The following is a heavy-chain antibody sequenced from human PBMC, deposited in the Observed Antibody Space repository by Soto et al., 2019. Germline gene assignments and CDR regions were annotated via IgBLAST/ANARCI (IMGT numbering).Heavy chain of an antibody. Sequence: GGSLRLSCAASGFTVSSNYMSWVRQAPGKGLEWVSVIYSGGSTYYADSVKGRFTISRDNSKNTLYLQMNSLRAEDTAVYYCASVVVVPAAKGAFDIWGQGTMVTVSS. CDR1: GFTVSSNY. V-gene: IGHV3-53*01. CDR3: ASVVVVPAAKGAFDI. J-gene: IGHJ3*02. CDR2: IYSGGST. D-gene: IGHD2-2*01.